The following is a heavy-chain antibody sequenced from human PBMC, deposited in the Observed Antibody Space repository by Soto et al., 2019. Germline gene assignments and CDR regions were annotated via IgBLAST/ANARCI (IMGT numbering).Heavy chain of an antibody. J-gene: IGHJ4*02. CDR1: GGSISSYY. CDR2: LYYSGRT. CDR3: ARQEWELPTLFDY. Sequence: QVQLQESGPGLVKPSETLSLTCTVSGGSISSYYWSWIRQPPGKGLEWIGYLYYSGRTNYNPSLKSRVTISVDTSKHQFSLKLSSVTAADTAVYYCARQEWELPTLFDYWGQGTLVTVSS. V-gene: IGHV4-59*01. D-gene: IGHD1-26*01.